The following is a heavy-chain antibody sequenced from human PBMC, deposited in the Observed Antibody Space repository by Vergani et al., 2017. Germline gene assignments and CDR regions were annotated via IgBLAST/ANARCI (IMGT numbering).Heavy chain of an antibody. V-gene: IGHV1-2*06. CDR3: ARVKSSRWPYYCDFMDG. CDR1: GYTFTGYY. CDR2: INPNSGGT. J-gene: IGHJ6*03. D-gene: IGHD6-13*01. Sequence: QVQLVQSGAEVKKPGASVKVSCKASGYTFTGYYMHWVRQAPGQGLEWMGRINPNSGGTNYAQKFQGRVTMTMDTSISTGYMGLSRRRSDDTAVYYCARVKSSRWPYYCDFMDGWSKGTTVTVSS.